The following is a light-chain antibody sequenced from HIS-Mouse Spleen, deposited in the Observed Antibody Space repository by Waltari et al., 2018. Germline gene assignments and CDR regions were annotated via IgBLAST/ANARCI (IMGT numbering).Light chain of an antibody. Sequence: SYELTQPPSVSVSPGQPARITCSGDSLPKKYPYLYQQKSGQAPVLVIYEDSKRPSGIPERFSGSSSGTMATLTISGAQVEDEADYYCYSTDSSGNHRVFGGGTKLTVL. V-gene: IGLV3-10*01. J-gene: IGLJ2*01. CDR3: YSTDSSGNHRV. CDR2: EDS. CDR1: SLPKKY.